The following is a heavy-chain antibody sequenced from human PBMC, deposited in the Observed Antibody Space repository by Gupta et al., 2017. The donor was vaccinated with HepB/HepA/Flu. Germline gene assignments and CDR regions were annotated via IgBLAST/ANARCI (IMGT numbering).Heavy chain of an antibody. J-gene: IGHJ5*02. CDR3: ASGGYSSLSTTIDL. D-gene: IGHD6-13*01. CDR2: INSDGSTT. V-gene: IGHV3-74*01. Sequence: EVHLVESGGGLVQPGGSLRLSCAASGFTFGSYWMHWVRQVPGKGLVWVSRINSDGSTTNYADSVKGRFTISRDNAKNTLYLQMNSLRADDTAVYYCASGGYSSLSTTIDLWGQGTLVTVSS. CDR1: GFTFGSYW.